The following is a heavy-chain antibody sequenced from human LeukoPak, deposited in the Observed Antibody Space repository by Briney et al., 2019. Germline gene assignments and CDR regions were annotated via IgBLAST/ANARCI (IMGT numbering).Heavy chain of an antibody. D-gene: IGHD3-3*01. J-gene: IGHJ3*02. CDR2: IDGNSGIK. V-gene: IGHV3-48*01. CDR3: ARTYDFGRGPPGDAFDN. CDR1: RFAFHNYA. Sequence: AGGSLRLSCAASRFAFHNYAMTWIRQAPGKGLQWVSYIDGNSGIKYYADSVQGRFTISRDNAQDSVFLQMTSLRVDDTAVYYCARTYDFGRGPPGDAFDNWGPGTLVTVPS.